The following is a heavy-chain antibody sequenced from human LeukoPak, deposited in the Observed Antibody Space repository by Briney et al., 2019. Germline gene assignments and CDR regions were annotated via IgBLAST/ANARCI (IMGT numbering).Heavy chain of an antibody. D-gene: IGHD1-26*01. CDR1: GGSISSGSYY. Sequence: ETLSLTCTVSGGSISSGSYYWSWVRQAPGKGLEWVANIKQDGSEKFYVDSVKGRFTISRDNAKNSLYLQMNSLRAEDTAVYYCARLVRSGTYPYYYYAMDVWGQGTTVTVSS. V-gene: IGHV3-7*01. CDR3: ARLVRSGTYPYYYYAMDV. J-gene: IGHJ6*02. CDR2: IKQDGSEK.